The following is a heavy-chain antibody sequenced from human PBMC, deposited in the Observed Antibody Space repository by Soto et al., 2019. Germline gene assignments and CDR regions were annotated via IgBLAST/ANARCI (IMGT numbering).Heavy chain of an antibody. D-gene: IGHD2-2*01. CDR1: GYTFTSYG. CDR2: ISAYNGNT. CDR3: ARDSIVVVPAAISGSDT. V-gene: IGHV1-18*04. J-gene: IGHJ5*02. Sequence: GASVKVSCKASGYTFTSYGISWVRQAPGQGLEWMGWISAYNGNTNYAQKLQGRVTMTTDTSTSTAYMELRSLRSDDTAVYYCARDSIVVVPAAISGSDTWGQGTLVTVSS.